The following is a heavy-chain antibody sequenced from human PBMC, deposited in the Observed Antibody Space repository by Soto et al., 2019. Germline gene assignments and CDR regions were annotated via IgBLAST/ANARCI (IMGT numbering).Heavy chain of an antibody. CDR2: ITWKSGIT. CDR3: AKGGDTGYDPLDL. J-gene: IGHJ4*02. D-gene: IGHD5-12*01. V-gene: IGHV3-9*01. CDR1: GFTFDDCA. Sequence: EVQLVESGGGLVQPGRSLRLSCAASGFTFDDCAMHWVRQAPGEGLEWVSGITWKSGITGYADSVKGRFTISRDNAKNYLYLQMNSLRPEDAALYYCAKGGDTGYDPLDLWGEGTLVTVSS.